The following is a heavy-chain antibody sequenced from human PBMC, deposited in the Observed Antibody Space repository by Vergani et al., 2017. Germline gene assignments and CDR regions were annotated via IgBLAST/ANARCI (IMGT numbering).Heavy chain of an antibody. D-gene: IGHD5-18*01. J-gene: IGHJ4*02. CDR2: ISDSGGST. V-gene: IGHV3-23*01. CDR3: ASVDTRRGNNR. CDR1: GFTFSSYA. Sequence: EVQLLESGGGLVQPGGSLRLSCAASGFTFSSYAMSWVRQAPGKGLEWVSIISDSGGSTYYADSVKGRFTISRDNSKNTLYLQMSSLRADDTAVYYCASVDTRRGNNRWGQGTLVTVSS.